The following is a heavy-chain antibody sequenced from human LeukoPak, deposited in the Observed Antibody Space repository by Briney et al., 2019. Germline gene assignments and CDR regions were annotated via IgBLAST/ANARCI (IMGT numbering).Heavy chain of an antibody. CDR1: GGSISSYY. D-gene: IGHD1-26*01. Sequence: PSETLSPTCTVSGGSISSYYWSWIRQPPGKGLEWIGYIYYSGSTYYNPSLKSRVTISVDTSKNQFSLKLSSVTAADTAVYYCARALWVVAAGSSDHNPTNWFDPWGQGTLVTVSS. J-gene: IGHJ5*02. V-gene: IGHV4-30-4*01. CDR3: ARALWVVAAGSSDHNPTNWFDP. CDR2: IYYSGST.